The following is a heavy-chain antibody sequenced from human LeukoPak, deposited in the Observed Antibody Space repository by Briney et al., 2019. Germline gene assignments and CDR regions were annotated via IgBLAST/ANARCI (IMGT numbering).Heavy chain of an antibody. Sequence: PGGSLRLSCAASGFTFSSYGMHWVRQAPGKGLEWVAVIWYDGSNKYYADSVKGRFTISRDNSKNTLYLQMNSLRTDDTAVYYCASLHYYGSGSYSPGGDYWGQGTLVTVSS. V-gene: IGHV3-33*01. CDR2: IWYDGSNK. J-gene: IGHJ4*02. D-gene: IGHD3-10*01. CDR1: GFTFSSYG. CDR3: ASLHYYGSGSYSPGGDY.